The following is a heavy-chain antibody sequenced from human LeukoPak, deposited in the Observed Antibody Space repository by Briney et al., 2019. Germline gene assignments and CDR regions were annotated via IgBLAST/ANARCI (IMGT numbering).Heavy chain of an antibody. D-gene: IGHD6-13*01. J-gene: IGHJ4*02. V-gene: IGHV3-13*04. CDR1: GFTFSSYD. CDR2: IGTAGDT. Sequence: GGSLRLPCAAPGFTFSSYDMHWVRQATGKGLEWVSAIGTAGDTYYPGSVKGRFTISRENAKNSLYLQMNSLRAGDTAVYYCARSPRQGAAAGALDYWGQGTLVTVSS. CDR3: ARSPRQGAAAGALDY.